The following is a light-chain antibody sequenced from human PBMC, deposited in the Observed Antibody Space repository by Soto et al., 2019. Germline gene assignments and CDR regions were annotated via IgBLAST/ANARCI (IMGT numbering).Light chain of an antibody. J-gene: IGLJ2*01. CDR3: AAWDDSLNGPI. Sequence: QSVLTQPPSASGTPGQRVTISCSGSSSSIGSNTVNWYQQLPGTAPKLLIYSYNQRPSGVPDRFSGPKSGTSASLAISGLQSEDEADYYCAAWDDSLNGPIFGGGTKVTVL. CDR2: SYN. V-gene: IGLV1-44*01. CDR1: SSSIGSNT.